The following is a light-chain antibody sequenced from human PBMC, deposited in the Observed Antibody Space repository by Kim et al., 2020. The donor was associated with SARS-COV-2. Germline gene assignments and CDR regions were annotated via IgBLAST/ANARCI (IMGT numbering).Light chain of an antibody. V-gene: IGLV3-21*04. CDR2: YDS. J-gene: IGLJ3*02. CDR3: QVWDSSSDHRV. CDR1: NIGSKS. Sequence: APRKTARISCGGNNIGSKSVHWYQKKPGQAPVLVIYYDSDRPSGIPERFSGSNSGNTATLTISRVEAGDEADYYCQVWDSSSDHRVFGGGTQLTVL.